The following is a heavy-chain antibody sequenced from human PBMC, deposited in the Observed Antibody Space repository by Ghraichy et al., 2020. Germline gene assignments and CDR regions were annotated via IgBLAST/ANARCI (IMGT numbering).Heavy chain of an antibody. Sequence: LSLTCAASGFTLGSYWMHWVRQAPGKGLVWVSRINSDGSTTSYADSVKGRFTISRDNVKNTLYLQMNSLRAEDTAVYYCARPPGTQGYYGMDVWGQGTTVTVSS. CDR2: INSDGSTT. CDR1: GFTLGSYW. D-gene: IGHD1/OR15-1a*01. V-gene: IGHV3-74*01. J-gene: IGHJ6*02. CDR3: ARPPGTQGYYGMDV.